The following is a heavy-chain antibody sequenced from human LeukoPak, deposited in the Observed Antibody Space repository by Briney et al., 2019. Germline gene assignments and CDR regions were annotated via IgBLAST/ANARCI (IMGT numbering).Heavy chain of an antibody. CDR2: ISDDGTNK. V-gene: IGHV3-30-3*01. D-gene: IGHD6-6*01. CDR1: GFTFNTYA. Sequence: QAGGSLRLSCAASGFTFNTYALHWVRQAPGKGLEWVALISDDGTNKYYADSVKGRFTISRDNSKNTLYLHMNSLRAEDTAVYYCARSSYRRCSNWSQSSCYYGMDVWGQGATVTVSS. J-gene: IGHJ6*02. CDR3: ARSSYRRCSNWSQSSCYYGMDV.